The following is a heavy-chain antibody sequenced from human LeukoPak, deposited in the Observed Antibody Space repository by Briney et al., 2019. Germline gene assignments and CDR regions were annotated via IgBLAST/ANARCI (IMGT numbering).Heavy chain of an antibody. J-gene: IGHJ4*02. CDR1: GYTFTSYG. V-gene: IGHV1-18*01. CDR2: ISAYNGNT. D-gene: IGHD2-2*01. Sequence: GASVKVSCKASGYTFTSYGISWVRQAPGQGLEWMGWISAYNGNTNYAQKLQGRVTMTTDTSTSTAYMELRSLRSDDTAVYYCARFQDIVVVPAARDLDYWGQGALVTVSS. CDR3: ARFQDIVVVPAARDLDY.